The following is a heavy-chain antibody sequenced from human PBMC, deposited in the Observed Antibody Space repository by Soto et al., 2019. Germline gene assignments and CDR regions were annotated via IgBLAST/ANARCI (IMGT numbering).Heavy chain of an antibody. J-gene: IGHJ5*02. D-gene: IGHD3-3*01. V-gene: IGHV3-23*01. CDR2: ISGSGGST. Sequence: GGSLRLSCAASGFTFSSYAMSWVRQAPGKGLEWVSAISGSGGSTYYADSVKGRFTISRDNSKNTLYLQMNSLRAEDTAVYYCAKDLVRITIPGYGFDPWRQGTLVTVSS. CDR3: AKDLVRITIPGYGFDP. CDR1: GFTFSSYA.